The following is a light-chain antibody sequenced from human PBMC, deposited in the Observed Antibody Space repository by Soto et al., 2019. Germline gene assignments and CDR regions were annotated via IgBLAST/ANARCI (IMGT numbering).Light chain of an antibody. CDR1: QTISSW. CDR3: QQSYSTPIT. V-gene: IGKV1-39*01. Sequence: DIQMTPPPSTLSGSVGDRVTITCRASQTISSWLAWYQQKPGKAPKLLIYAASTLQSGVPSRFSGSASGTDFTLTISSLQPEDFATYYCQQSYSTPITFGQGTRLEIK. CDR2: AAS. J-gene: IGKJ5*01.